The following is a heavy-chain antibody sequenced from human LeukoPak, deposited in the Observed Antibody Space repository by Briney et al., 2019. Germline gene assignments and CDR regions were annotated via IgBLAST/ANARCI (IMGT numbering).Heavy chain of an antibody. J-gene: IGHJ5*02. Sequence: SETLSLTCTVSGGSFSSYYWSWIRQPPGKGLEWIGFVYYSGSTNYNPSLKSRVTISVDTSKNQFSLKLSSVTAADTAVYYCARQMTRRSWFDPWGQGTLVTVSS. CDR2: VYYSGST. CDR1: GGSFSSYY. V-gene: IGHV4-59*08. CDR3: ARQMTRRSWFDP.